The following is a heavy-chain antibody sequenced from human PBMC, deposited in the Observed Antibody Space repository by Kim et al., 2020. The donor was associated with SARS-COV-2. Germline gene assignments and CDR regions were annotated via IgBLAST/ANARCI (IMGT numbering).Heavy chain of an antibody. D-gene: IGHD2-8*02. CDR1: GFTFSSYA. Sequence: GGSLRLSCAASGFTFSSYAMSWVRQAPGKGLEWVSAMSGSGGSTYYADSVKGRFTISRDNSKNTLYLQMNSLRAEDTAVYYCAKVRARLLGYYYYGMDVWGQGTTVTVSS. V-gene: IGHV3-23*01. CDR2: MSGSGGST. CDR3: AKVRARLLGYYYYGMDV. J-gene: IGHJ6*02.